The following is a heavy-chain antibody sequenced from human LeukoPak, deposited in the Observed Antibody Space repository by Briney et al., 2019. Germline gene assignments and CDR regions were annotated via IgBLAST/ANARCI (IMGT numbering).Heavy chain of an antibody. V-gene: IGHV3-21*01. CDR1: GFTFSSYS. Sequence: GGSLRLSCAASGFTFSSYSMNWVRQAPGKGLEWVSSISTSSSYIYYADSVKGRFTISRDNAKKSVYLQMNSLRVEDTAVYYCARAYSERYGLGYYYMDVWGKGTTVTISS. D-gene: IGHD1-26*01. J-gene: IGHJ6*03. CDR3: ARAYSERYGLGYYYMDV. CDR2: ISTSSSYI.